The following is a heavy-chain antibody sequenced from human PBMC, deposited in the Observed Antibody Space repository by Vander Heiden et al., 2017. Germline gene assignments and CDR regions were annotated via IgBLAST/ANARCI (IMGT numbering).Heavy chain of an antibody. Sequence: EVQLEESGGGLIQPGGSLRLSCAASGFTFTNNYMNGVRQGPGKGLEWVSVLYSTGTTYYADSVKGRFTISRDNSKNTLYLQMNSLRAEDTAVYYCAITSTRYYYYGMDGWGQGITVTGSS. CDR3: AITSTRYYYYGMDG. CDR1: GFTFTNNY. V-gene: IGHV3-53*01. CDR2: LYSTGTT. J-gene: IGHJ6*02. D-gene: IGHD1-26*01.